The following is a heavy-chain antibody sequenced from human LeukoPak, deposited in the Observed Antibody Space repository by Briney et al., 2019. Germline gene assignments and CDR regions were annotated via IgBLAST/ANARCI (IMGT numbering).Heavy chain of an antibody. CDR3: AKDVGKWESLHFFDY. CDR2: ISGSADST. V-gene: IGHV3-23*01. D-gene: IGHD1-26*01. CDR1: GFTFSSYG. J-gene: IGHJ4*02. Sequence: EPGGSLRLSCAASGFTFSSYGMNWVRQAPGKGLEWVSIISGSADSTYYADSVKGRFTISRDNSKNTLYLQMNSLRAEDTAVYYCAKDVGKWESLHFFDYWGQGTLVTVSS.